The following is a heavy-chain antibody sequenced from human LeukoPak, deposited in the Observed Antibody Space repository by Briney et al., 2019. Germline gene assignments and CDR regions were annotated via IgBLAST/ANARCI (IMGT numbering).Heavy chain of an antibody. CDR2: ISDSGGST. Sequence: GGSLRLSCAASGFTFSSYSMSWVRQAPGKGLEWVSLISDSGGSTFYADSVKGRFTISRDNAKNSLYLQMASLRAEDTAVYYCARMGIAAVGAYYFDYWGQGTLVAVSS. CDR3: ARMGIAAVGAYYFDY. V-gene: IGHV3-23*01. D-gene: IGHD6-13*01. CDR1: GFTFSSYS. J-gene: IGHJ4*02.